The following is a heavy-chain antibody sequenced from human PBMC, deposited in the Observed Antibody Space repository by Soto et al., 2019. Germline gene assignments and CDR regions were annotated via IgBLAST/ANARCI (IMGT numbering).Heavy chain of an antibody. J-gene: IGHJ6*03. CDR3: ARDREYCSSTSCRLTYMDV. D-gene: IGHD2-2*01. Sequence: PSETRSQARPVSGGSICRGGYYCSWIRQHPGKGLEWIGYIYYSGSTYYNPSLKSRVTISVDTSKNQFSLKLSSVTAADTAVYYCARDREYCSSTSCRLTYMDVWGKGTTVTVSS. V-gene: IGHV4-31*03. CDR2: IYYSGST. CDR1: GGSICRGGYY.